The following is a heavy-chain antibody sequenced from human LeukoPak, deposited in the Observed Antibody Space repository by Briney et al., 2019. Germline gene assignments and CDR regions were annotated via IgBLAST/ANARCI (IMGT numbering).Heavy chain of an antibody. CDR2: IRYDGSNK. D-gene: IGHD5-18*01. J-gene: IGHJ4*02. V-gene: IGHV3-30*02. Sequence: PGGSLRLSCAVSGFTFSSYGMHWVRQAPGKGLEWVAFIRYDGSNKNYADSVKGRFTISRDNSKNTRYLQMNSLRAEDTAVYYCAKERDTAMVTIDYWGQGTLVTVSS. CDR1: GFTFSSYG. CDR3: AKERDTAMVTIDY.